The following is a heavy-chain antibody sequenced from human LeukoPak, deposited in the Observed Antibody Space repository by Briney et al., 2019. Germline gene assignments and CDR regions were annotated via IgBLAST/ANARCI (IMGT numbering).Heavy chain of an antibody. V-gene: IGHV4-59*01. CDR3: ARGRGYSGYARVYWFDP. J-gene: IGHJ5*02. CDR1: GGSISSYY. CDR2: IYYSGST. D-gene: IGHD5-12*01. Sequence: SETLSLTCTVSGGSISSYYWSWIRQPPGKGLEWIGYIYYSGSTNYNTSLKSRVAISVDASKNQFSLKLSSVTAADTAVYYCARGRGYSGYARVYWFDPWGQGTLVTVSS.